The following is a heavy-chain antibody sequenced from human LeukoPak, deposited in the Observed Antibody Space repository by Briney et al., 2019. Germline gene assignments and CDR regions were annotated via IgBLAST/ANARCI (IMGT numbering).Heavy chain of an antibody. CDR3: ARGPHPSYGSGTFYNGLFDY. CDR1: GFTFSSYW. Sequence: PGGSLRLSCAAYGFTFSSYWMHWVRQAPGKELVWVSHINSDGSSTNYADSVKGRFTISRDNAKNTLYLQMNSLRAEDTAVYYCARGPHPSYGSGTFYNGLFDYWGQGTLVTVSS. J-gene: IGHJ4*02. D-gene: IGHD3-10*01. V-gene: IGHV3-74*01. CDR2: INSDGSST.